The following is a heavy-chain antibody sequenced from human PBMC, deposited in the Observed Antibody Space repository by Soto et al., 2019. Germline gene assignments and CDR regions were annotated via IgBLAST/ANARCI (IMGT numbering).Heavy chain of an antibody. D-gene: IGHD4-17*01. Sequence: PSETLSLTCNVSGGSFSDYQWTWIRQSPEKGLEWIGEISHTGDTNSKPSLSSRLSMSVDKSKRQFSLRLSAGPSAGTAVYFCAGGADYGDYDVWGQGTLVTVSS. CDR1: GGSFSDYQ. V-gene: IGHV4-34*01. J-gene: IGHJ1*01. CDR3: AGGADYGDYDV. CDR2: ISHTGDT.